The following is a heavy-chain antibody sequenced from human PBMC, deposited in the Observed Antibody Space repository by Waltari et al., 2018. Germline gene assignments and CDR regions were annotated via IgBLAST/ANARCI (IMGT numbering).Heavy chain of an antibody. D-gene: IGHD2-2*01. CDR2: INHSRSA. CDR3: ATQVAGVVPAAVTDY. V-gene: IGHV4-34*04. J-gene: IGHJ4*02. CDR1: GGSFSGYY. Sequence: QVQLQQWGAGLLKPSETLSLTCAVYGGSFSGYYWSWIRQPPGKGLEWIGEINHSRSANTNPSLKSRGTISVDTSKTQFSLTLSLVTAADTDVYYCATQVAGVVPAAVTDYWGQGTLVTVSS.